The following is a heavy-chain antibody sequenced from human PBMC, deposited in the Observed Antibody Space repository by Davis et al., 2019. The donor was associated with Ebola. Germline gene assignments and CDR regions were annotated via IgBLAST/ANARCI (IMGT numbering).Heavy chain of an antibody. CDR1: GGSISSSSYH. J-gene: IGHJ4*02. CDR3: ARTAVTNSFYFDY. V-gene: IGHV4-39*07. Sequence: MPSETLSLTCTVSGGSISSSSYHWGWIRQPPGKGLEWIGSIYYSGSTYYNSSLKSRVTFSVDTSKNHFSLRLNSVTPADTAVYYCARTAVTNSFYFDYWGQGTLVTVSS. CDR2: IYYSGST. D-gene: IGHD2-8*01.